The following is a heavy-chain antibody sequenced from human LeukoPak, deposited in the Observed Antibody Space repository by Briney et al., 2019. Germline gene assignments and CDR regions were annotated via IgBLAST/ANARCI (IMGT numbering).Heavy chain of an antibody. V-gene: IGHV1-69*06. CDR1: GGTFSSYA. D-gene: IGHD3-10*02. CDR2: IIPIFGTA. Sequence: SVKVSCKASGGTFSSYAISWVRQAPGQGLEWMGGIIPIFGTANYAQKFQGRVTITADKSTSTAYMELSSLRSEDTAVYYCARVVFGTLNWFDPWGQGTLVTVSS. CDR3: ARVVFGTLNWFDP. J-gene: IGHJ5*02.